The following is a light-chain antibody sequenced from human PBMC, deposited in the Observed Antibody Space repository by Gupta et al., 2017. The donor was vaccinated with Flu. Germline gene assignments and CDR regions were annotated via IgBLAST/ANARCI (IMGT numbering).Light chain of an antibody. CDR3: QQYPGT. CDR2: DAS. Sequence: AAVGDRVTITCQASQDITTYLNWYHQKPGKAPKLLIYDASRLRTGVPSSFSGSGYGTDLSFTINSLLPEDTGTYYCQQYPGTFGQGTKLEIK. J-gene: IGKJ2*02. CDR1: QDITTY. V-gene: IGKV1-33*01.